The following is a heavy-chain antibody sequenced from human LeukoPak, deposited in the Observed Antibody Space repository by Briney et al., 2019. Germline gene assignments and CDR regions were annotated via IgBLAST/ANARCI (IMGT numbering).Heavy chain of an antibody. CDR3: ARDRLPTT. D-gene: IGHD1-26*01. CDR2: IYYSGST. J-gene: IGHJ5*02. CDR1: GFTFSDYY. V-gene: IGHV4-38-2*02. Sequence: LRLSCAASGFTFSDYYMSWIRQPPGKGLEWIGSIYYSGSTYYNPSLKSRVTISVDTSKNQFSLKLSSVTAADTAVYYCARDRLPTTWGQGTLVTVSS.